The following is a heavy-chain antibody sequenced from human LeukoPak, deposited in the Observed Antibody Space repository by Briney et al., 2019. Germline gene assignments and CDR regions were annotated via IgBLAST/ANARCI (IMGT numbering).Heavy chain of an antibody. CDR3: ARLDYGGNVVDY. CDR2: IYSGGST. Sequence: GGSETLFCAASGVTVSSNYMSWVRQAPGKGLEWVSVIYSGGSTYYADSVKGRFTISRDNSKNTLYLQMNSLRAEDTAVYYCARLDYGGNVVDYWGQGPLVTVSS. D-gene: IGHD4-23*01. J-gene: IGHJ4*02. CDR1: GVTVSSNY. V-gene: IGHV3-53*01.